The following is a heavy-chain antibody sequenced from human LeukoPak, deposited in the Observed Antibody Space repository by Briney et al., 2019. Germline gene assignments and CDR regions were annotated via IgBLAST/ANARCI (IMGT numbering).Heavy chain of an antibody. Sequence: GRSLRLSCTASGFTFGDYAVSWVRQAPGKGLEWVGFIRSKAYGGTTEYAASVKGRFTISRDDSKSIAYLQMNSLKTEDTAVYYCTSFYYYGSGSYYNVYGAFDIWGQGTMVTVSS. D-gene: IGHD3-10*01. CDR3: TSFYYYGSGSYYNVYGAFDI. CDR1: GFTFGDYA. J-gene: IGHJ3*02. V-gene: IGHV3-49*04. CDR2: IRSKAYGGTT.